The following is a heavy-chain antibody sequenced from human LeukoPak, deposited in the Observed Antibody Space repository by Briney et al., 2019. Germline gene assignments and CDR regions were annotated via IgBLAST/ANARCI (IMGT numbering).Heavy chain of an antibody. V-gene: IGHV4-34*01. J-gene: IGHJ4*02. CDR1: GGSFSGYY. CDR2: INHSGGT. Sequence: SETLSLTCAVYGGSFSGYYWSWIRQPPGKGLEWIGEINHSGGTNYNPSLKSRVTISVDTSKNQFSLKLSSVTAADTAVYYCARALIAAAEEFSFDYWGQGTLVTVPS. CDR3: ARALIAAAEEFSFDY. D-gene: IGHD6-13*01.